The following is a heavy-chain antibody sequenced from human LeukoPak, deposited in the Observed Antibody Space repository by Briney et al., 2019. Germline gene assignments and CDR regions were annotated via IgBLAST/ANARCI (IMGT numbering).Heavy chain of an antibody. CDR3: ARNVGYSYEVPGGLPAY. Sequence: GGSLRLSCAASGVTFSSYWMSWVRQAPGKGLEWVANIKQDGSEKYYVDSVKGRFTISRDNAKNSLYLQLNSLSAEATAVYYCARNVGYSYEVPGGLPAYWGQGPLVTVSS. CDR2: IKQDGSEK. CDR1: GVTFSSYW. J-gene: IGHJ4*02. V-gene: IGHV3-7*01. D-gene: IGHD5-18*01.